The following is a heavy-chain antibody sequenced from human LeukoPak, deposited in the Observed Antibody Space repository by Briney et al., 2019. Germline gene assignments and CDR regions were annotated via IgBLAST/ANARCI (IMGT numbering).Heavy chain of an antibody. D-gene: IGHD3-3*01. J-gene: IGHJ3*02. CDR1: GGSISSSSYY. CDR2: IYYSGST. Sequence: PSETLSLTCTVSGGSISSSSYYWGWIRQPPGKGLEWIGSIYYSGSTYYNPSLKSRVTISVDTSKNQFSLKLSSVTAADTAVYYCARDRRELLPVRFVENDAFDIWGQGTMVTVSS. CDR3: ARDRRELLPVRFVENDAFDI. V-gene: IGHV4-39*07.